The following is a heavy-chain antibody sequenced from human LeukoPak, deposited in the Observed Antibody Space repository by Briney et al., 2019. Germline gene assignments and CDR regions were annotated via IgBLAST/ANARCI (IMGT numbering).Heavy chain of an antibody. V-gene: IGHV3-48*01. CDR3: ARSPYDFWSGPAGN. CDR1: GFTCSTYS. D-gene: IGHD3-3*01. Sequence: GGSLRLSCAASGFTCSTYSMNWVRQAPGKGLEWVSYISSSSSTIYYADSVKGRFTISRDNSKNTLYLQMNSLRAEDTAVYYCARSPYDFWSGPAGNWGQGTLVTVSS. J-gene: IGHJ4*02. CDR2: ISSSSSTI.